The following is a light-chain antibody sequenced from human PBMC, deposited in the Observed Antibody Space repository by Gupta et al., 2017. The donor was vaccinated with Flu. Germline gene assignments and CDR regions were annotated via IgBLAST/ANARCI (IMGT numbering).Light chain of an antibody. J-gene: IGKJ2*03. CDR3: PQRLNWRS. CDR2: EAT. Sequence: EIVMTQSPATLSVSPGESATLSCRASQSVSSYLAWYQQKPGQAPRLLIYEATTRATGIPARFSGSGSGTDFTLPISRLEPVDFAVYYCPQRLNWRSFGQGTKLEIK. CDR1: QSVSSY. V-gene: IGKV3-11*01.